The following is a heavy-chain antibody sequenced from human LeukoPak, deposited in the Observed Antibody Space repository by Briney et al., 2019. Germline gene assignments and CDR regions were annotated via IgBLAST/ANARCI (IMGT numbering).Heavy chain of an antibody. CDR3: ARDPYSGSYYNAFDI. V-gene: IGHV4-59*01. J-gene: IGHJ3*02. CDR2: IYYSGST. CDR1: GGSISSYY. Sequence: KSSETLSLTCTVSGGSISSYYWSWIRQPPGKGLEWIGYIYYSGSTNYNPSLKSRVTISVDTSKNQFSLKLSSVTAADTAVYYCARDPYSGSYYNAFDIWGQGTMVTVSS. D-gene: IGHD1-26*01.